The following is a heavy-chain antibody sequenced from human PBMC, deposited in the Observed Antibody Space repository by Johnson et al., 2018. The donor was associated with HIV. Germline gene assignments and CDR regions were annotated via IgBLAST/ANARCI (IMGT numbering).Heavy chain of an antibody. D-gene: IGHD6-13*01. J-gene: IGHJ3*02. CDR2: ISYDGTKK. Sequence: QVQLVESGGGLVQPGGSLRLSCAASRFTFSSHAMHWVRQAPGKGLEWVAVISYDGTKKNYADSVKGRFTISRDNSKNTLCLQMNSLRGEDTALYYCARARGQLTRGDDAFDIWGQGTMVTVSS. V-gene: IGHV3-30*04. CDR1: RFTFSSHA. CDR3: ARARGQLTRGDDAFDI.